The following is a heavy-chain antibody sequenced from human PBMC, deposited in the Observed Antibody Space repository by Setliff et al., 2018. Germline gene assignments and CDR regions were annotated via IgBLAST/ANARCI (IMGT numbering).Heavy chain of an antibody. CDR3: ARHPSSGSYYGGSIFYFDD. V-gene: IGHV4-39*01. J-gene: IGHJ4*02. Sequence: PSETLSLTCTVSGGSLTGTSNYWAWIRQPPGKGLGWIGSVFYTEGTHYNESLKSRLAISLDTSKNQFSLRLSSVTAADTAVYYCARHPSSGSYYGGSIFYFDDWGPGILVTVSS. CDR1: GGSLTGTSNY. D-gene: IGHD1-26*01. CDR2: VFYTEGT.